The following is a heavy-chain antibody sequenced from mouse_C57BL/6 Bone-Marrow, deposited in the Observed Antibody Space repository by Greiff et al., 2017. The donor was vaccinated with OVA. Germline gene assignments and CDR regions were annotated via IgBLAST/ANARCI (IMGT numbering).Heavy chain of an antibody. V-gene: IGHV1-54*01. J-gene: IGHJ1*03. CDR3: ARRTTVVATDWYFDV. D-gene: IGHD1-1*01. Sequence: VQVVESGAELVRPGTSVKVSCKASGYAFTNYLIEWVKQRPGQGLEWIGVINPGSGGTNYNEKFKGKATLTADKSSSTAYMQLSSLTSEDSAVYFCARRTTVVATDWYFDVWGTGTTVTVSS. CDR2: INPGSGGT. CDR1: GYAFTNYL.